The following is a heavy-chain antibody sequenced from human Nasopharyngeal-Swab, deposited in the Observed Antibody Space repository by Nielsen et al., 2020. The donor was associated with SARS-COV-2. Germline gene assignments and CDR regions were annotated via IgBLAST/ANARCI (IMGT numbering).Heavy chain of an antibody. J-gene: IGHJ6*02. V-gene: IGHV1-46*01. CDR2: INLSGGST. CDR3: ASSRYEVTIFGVVYYGMDV. D-gene: IGHD3-3*01. Sequence: ASVKVSCKASGYTFTGYHMPWVRQAPGQGLEWMGIINLSGGSTSYAQKFQGRVTMTRDTATSTVYMELSSLRSEDTAVYYCASSRYEVTIFGVVYYGMDVWGQGTTVTVSS. CDR1: GYTFTGYH.